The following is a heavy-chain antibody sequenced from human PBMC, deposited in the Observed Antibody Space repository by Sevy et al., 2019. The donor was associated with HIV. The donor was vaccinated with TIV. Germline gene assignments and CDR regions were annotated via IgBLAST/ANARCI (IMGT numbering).Heavy chain of an antibody. CDR1: GFCLSYYG. Sequence: GGSLRLSCIGSGFCLSYYGIHWVRQSPGKGLDWVALISHDGINEYYADSVKGRFTISRDNSKNTVYLEMNSLRNEDTAIYFCANAYSGSYSHSYLYALDVWGQGSTVTVSS. CDR3: ANAYSGSYSHSYLYALDV. V-gene: IGHV3-30*18. D-gene: IGHD1-26*01. CDR2: ISHDGINE. J-gene: IGHJ6*02.